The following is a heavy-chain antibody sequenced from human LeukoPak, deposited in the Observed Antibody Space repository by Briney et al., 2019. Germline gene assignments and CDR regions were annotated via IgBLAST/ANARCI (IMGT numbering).Heavy chain of an antibody. J-gene: IGHJ4*02. Sequence: GGSLKLSCAASGFIFSSYWMSWVRQAPGKGLEWVANIKQDGSEGYYVDSVKGRFTISRDNAKNSLHLQMNSLRDEDTAVYYCARGHYGDYDRGQGTRVTVSS. CDR1: GFIFSSYW. CDR2: IKQDGSEG. D-gene: IGHD4-17*01. CDR3: ARGHYGDYD. V-gene: IGHV3-7*01.